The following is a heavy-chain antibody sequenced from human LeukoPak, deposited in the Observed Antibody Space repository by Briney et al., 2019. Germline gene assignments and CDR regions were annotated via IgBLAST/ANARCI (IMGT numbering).Heavy chain of an antibody. J-gene: IGHJ4*02. D-gene: IGHD4-11*01. CDR2: ISSNGGST. CDR3: ARLYSNSRTRSFDY. CDR1: GFTFSSYA. Sequence: GGSLRLSCAASGFTFSSYAMHWVRQAPGKGLEYVSAISSNGGSTYYANSVKGRFTISRDNSKNTLYLQMGSLRAEDMAVYYCARLYSNSRTRSFDYWGQGTLVTVSS. V-gene: IGHV3-64*01.